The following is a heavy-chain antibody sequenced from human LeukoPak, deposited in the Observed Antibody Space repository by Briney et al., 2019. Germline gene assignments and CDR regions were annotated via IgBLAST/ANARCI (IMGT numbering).Heavy chain of an antibody. D-gene: IGHD5-24*01. CDR1: GFTFSSYW. V-gene: IGHV3-30*18. Sequence: GGSKRLSCAGSGFTFSSYWMSWIRQAPGKGLEWVAVISYDGSNKYYAGSVKGRFTISRDNSKNTLYLQMNSLRAEDTAVYYCAKGRDGYNWNYYYYMDVWGKGTTVTVSS. CDR3: AKGRDGYNWNYYYYMDV. CDR2: ISYDGSNK. J-gene: IGHJ6*03.